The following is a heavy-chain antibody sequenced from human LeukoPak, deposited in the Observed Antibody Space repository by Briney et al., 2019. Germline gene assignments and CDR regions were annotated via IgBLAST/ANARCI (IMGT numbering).Heavy chain of an antibody. CDR2: ISYDTNNK. J-gene: IGHJ4*02. V-gene: IGHV3-30*18. Sequence: GGSLRLSCVASGFTFRTSGMHWVRQAPGKGLEWVAIISYDTNNKLYADSVKGRFTISRDNSKNTLYLQLNSLRPEDTAVYYCAKDGFYYFDYWGQGTLVTVSS. CDR3: AKDGFYYFDY. D-gene: IGHD3-10*01. CDR1: GFTFRTSG.